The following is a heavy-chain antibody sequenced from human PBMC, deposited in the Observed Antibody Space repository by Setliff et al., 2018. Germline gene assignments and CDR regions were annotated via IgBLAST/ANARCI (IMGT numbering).Heavy chain of an antibody. V-gene: IGHV1-3*01. CDR3: ARDRWAVAGTGKFDY. CDR1: GYTFTSYA. D-gene: IGHD6-19*01. CDR2: INAGNGNT. Sequence: GASVKVSCKASGYTFTSYAMHWVRQAPGQRLEWMGWINAGNGNTKYSQKFQGRVTITSDTSASTAYMELRSLRSDDTAVYYCARDRWAVAGTGKFDYWGQGTLVTVSS. J-gene: IGHJ4*02.